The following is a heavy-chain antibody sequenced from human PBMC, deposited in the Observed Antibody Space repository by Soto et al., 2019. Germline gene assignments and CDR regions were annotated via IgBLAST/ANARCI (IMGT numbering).Heavy chain of an antibody. CDR3: ARGRHPCSSTTCSRWFDP. Sequence: GESLKISCKGSGYSFVSYWIAWVRQKPGKGLEWMGTIYPADSDTRYSPSFQGQVTISVDLSIRTAYPQWSSLRASDTAMYFCARGRHPCSSTTCSRWFDPWGQGTLVTVSS. CDR2: IYPADSDT. CDR1: GYSFVSYW. V-gene: IGHV5-51*01. J-gene: IGHJ5*02. D-gene: IGHD2-2*01.